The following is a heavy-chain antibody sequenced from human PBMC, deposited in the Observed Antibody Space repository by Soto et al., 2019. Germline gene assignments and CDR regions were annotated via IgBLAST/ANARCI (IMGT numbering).Heavy chain of an antibody. V-gene: IGHV4-59*08. Sequence: SETLSLTCTVSGGSISSYYWSWIRQPPGKGLDWIGYIYYSGSTNYIPFLKSRVTISVDTSKNQFSLKLSSVTAADTAVYYCARRIPYGSGSYQYYFDYWGQGTLVTVSS. CDR1: GGSISSYY. CDR2: IYYSGST. J-gene: IGHJ4*02. CDR3: ARRIPYGSGSYQYYFDY. D-gene: IGHD3-10*01.